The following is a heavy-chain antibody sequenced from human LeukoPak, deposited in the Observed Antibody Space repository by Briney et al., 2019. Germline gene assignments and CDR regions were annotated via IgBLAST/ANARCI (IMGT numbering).Heavy chain of an antibody. CDR1: GYTFTSYY. J-gene: IGHJ6*03. V-gene: IGHV1-46*01. CDR2: INLSGGST. D-gene: IGHD4-23*01. Sequence: ASVKVSCKASGYTFTSYYMHWVRQAPGQGLEWMGIINLSGGSTSYAQKFQGRVTMTRDTSTSTVYMELSSLRSEDTAVYYCARAGGGNPRYYYMDVWGKGTTVTVSS. CDR3: ARAGGGNPRYYYMDV.